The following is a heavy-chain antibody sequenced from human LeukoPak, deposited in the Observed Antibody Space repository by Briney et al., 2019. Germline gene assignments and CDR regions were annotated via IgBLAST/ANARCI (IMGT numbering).Heavy chain of an antibody. J-gene: IGHJ3*02. Sequence: SETLSLTCTVSGDSIGSSSYYWGCIRQPPGKGLECIGYIYYSGSTNYNPSLKSRVTISVDTSKNQFSLKLSSVTAADTAVYYCARVGATSVDAFDIWGQGTMVTVSS. D-gene: IGHD1-26*01. CDR3: ARVGATSVDAFDI. CDR1: GDSIGSSSYY. CDR2: IYYSGST. V-gene: IGHV4-61*05.